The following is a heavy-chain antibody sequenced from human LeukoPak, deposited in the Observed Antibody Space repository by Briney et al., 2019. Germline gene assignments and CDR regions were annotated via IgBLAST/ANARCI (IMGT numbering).Heavy chain of an antibody. Sequence: ASVKVSCKASGYTFTDYGICWVRQAPGQGLEWMVWISPYSGDTNFAPKFQGRVSMTTDTSTNTAYMELRSLRSDDTAVYFCARTGSYYGAYYFEYWGQGTLVTVSS. V-gene: IGHV1-18*01. CDR3: ARTGSYYGAYYFEY. CDR1: GYTFTDYG. D-gene: IGHD1-26*01. J-gene: IGHJ4*02. CDR2: ISPYSGDT.